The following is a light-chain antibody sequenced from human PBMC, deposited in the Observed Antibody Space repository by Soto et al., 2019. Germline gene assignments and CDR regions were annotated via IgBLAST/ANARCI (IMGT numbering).Light chain of an antibody. V-gene: IGLV2-14*01. J-gene: IGLJ1*01. CDR3: RSYTSSSTYV. CDR2: DVS. Sequence: QSVLTQPASVSGSPGQSITISCTGTSSDVGGYNYVSWYQQHPGKAPKLMIYDVSNRPSGVSNRFSGSKSGNTASLTISGLQAEDAADYYCRSYTSSSTYVFGTGTKVTVL. CDR1: SSDVGGYNY.